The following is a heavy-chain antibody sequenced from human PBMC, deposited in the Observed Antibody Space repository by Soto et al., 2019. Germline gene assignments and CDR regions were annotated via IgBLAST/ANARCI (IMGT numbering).Heavy chain of an antibody. CDR1: GFTFSSYG. V-gene: IGHV3-30*18. Sequence: QVQLVESGGGVVQPGRSLRLSCAASGFTFSSYGMHWVRQAPGKGLEWVAVISYDGSNKYYADSVKGRFTISRDNSKNSLYLEMNSRRAEDTAVYCCAKDEGTGCYFDYWGQGTLVTVSS. D-gene: IGHD7-27*01. J-gene: IGHJ4*02. CDR3: AKDEGTGCYFDY. CDR2: ISYDGSNK.